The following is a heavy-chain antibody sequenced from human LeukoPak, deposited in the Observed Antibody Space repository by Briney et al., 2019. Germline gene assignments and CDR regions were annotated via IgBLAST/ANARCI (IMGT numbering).Heavy chain of an antibody. Sequence: PGGSLRLSCAASGFSFSNYWMHWVRQAPGKGLVWVSRINSDESSTRYAASVKGRFTISRDNAKNTLYLQMNSLRAEDTAVYYCARERAVAFDIWGQGTMVTVSS. CDR1: GFSFSNYW. J-gene: IGHJ3*02. CDR2: INSDESST. V-gene: IGHV3-74*01. CDR3: ARERAVAFDI.